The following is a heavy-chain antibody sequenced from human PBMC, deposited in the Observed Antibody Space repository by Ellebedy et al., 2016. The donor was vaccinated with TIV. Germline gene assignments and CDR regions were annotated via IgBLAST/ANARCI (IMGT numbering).Heavy chain of an antibody. Sequence: GGSLRLSXAASGFTFSSYSMNWVRQAPGKGLEWVSSISSSSYIYYADSVKGRFTISRDNAKNSLYLQMNSLRAEDTAVYYCAKDPGYCSSTSCYRYFQHWGQGTLVTVSS. D-gene: IGHD2-2*02. CDR3: AKDPGYCSSTSCYRYFQH. CDR1: GFTFSSYS. J-gene: IGHJ1*01. CDR2: ISSSSYI. V-gene: IGHV3-21*01.